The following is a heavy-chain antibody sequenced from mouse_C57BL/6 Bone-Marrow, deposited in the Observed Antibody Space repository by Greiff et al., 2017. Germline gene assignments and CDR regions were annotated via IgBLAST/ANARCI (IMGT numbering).Heavy chain of an antibody. Sequence: QVQLQQPGAELVMPGASVKLSCKASGYTFTSYWMHWVKQRPGQGLEWIGEIDPSDSYTNYNQKFQGKSTLTVDKSSSTAYMQLSSLTSEDSAVYYCAKGLLSPFAYWGQGTLVTVSA. CDR1: GYTFTSYW. V-gene: IGHV1-69*01. J-gene: IGHJ3*01. CDR3: AKGLLSPFAY. CDR2: IDPSDSYT. D-gene: IGHD2-3*01.